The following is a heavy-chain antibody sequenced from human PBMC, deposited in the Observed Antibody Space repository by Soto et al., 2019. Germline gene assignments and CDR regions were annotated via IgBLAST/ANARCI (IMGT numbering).Heavy chain of an antibody. D-gene: IGHD3-22*01. Sequence: GGSLRLSCAASGFTFSDYYMSWIRQAPGKGREWVSYISSSSSYTNYADSVKGRFTISRDNAKNSLYLQMNSLRAEDTAVDYCARGYYDSSGTPSFDSWGQGTLVTVSS. CDR1: GFTFSDYY. J-gene: IGHJ4*02. CDR3: ARGYYDSSGTPSFDS. CDR2: ISSSSSYT. V-gene: IGHV3-11*06.